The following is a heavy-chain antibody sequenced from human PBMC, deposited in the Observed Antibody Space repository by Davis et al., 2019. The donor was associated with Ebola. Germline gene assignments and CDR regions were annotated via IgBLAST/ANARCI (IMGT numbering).Heavy chain of an antibody. CDR3: AKSGLSFGVVKYHYGMDV. CDR2: IRYDGSNK. J-gene: IGHJ6*04. D-gene: IGHD3-3*01. Sequence: GESLKISCAASGFTVSSNYMHWVRQAPGKGLEWVAFIRYDGSNKYYADSVKGRFTISRDNSKNTLYLQMNSLRAEDTAVYYCAKSGLSFGVVKYHYGMDVWGKGTTVTVSS. CDR1: GFTVSSNY. V-gene: IGHV3-30*02.